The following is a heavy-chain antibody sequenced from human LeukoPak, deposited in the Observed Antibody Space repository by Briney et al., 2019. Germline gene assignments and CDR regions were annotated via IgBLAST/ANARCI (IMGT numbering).Heavy chain of an antibody. D-gene: IGHD4-17*01. V-gene: IGHV3-30*02. CDR2: IRFDGSNK. CDR3: AKAASKRTDYGDYAFYYYMDV. Sequence: GGSLRLSCAASGFTFSTYAMHWVRQAPGKGLEWVAFIRFDGSNKYYADSVKGRFTISRDNSKNTLYLQMNSLRAEDTAVYYCAKAASKRTDYGDYAFYYYMDVWGKGTTVTISS. J-gene: IGHJ6*03. CDR1: GFTFSTYA.